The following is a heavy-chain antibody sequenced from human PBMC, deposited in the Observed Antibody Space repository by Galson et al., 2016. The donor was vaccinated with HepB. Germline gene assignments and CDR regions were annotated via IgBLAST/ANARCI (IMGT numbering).Heavy chain of an antibody. V-gene: IGHV3-21*01. Sequence: SLRLSCAASGFTFTTYSMNWVRQAPGKGLEWVSSIDISSSYIHYADSLKGRFTISRDNPKKLLYLQMNSLRAEDTAVYYCARGGSSGWDWGQGTLVTDSS. CDR2: IDISSSYI. CDR1: GFTFTTYS. CDR3: ARGGSSGWD. J-gene: IGHJ4*02. D-gene: IGHD6-19*01.